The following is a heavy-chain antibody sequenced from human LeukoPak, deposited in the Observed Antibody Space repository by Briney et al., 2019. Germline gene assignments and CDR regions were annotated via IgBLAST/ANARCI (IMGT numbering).Heavy chain of an antibody. Sequence: SETLSLTCTVSGGSISSGDYYWSWIRQPPGKGLEWIGYIYYSGSTYYNPSLKSRVTISVDTSKNQFSLKLSSVTAADTAVYHCAREKPYDSSGYYYGYYFDYWGQGTLVTVSS. CDR3: AREKPYDSSGYYYGYYFDY. D-gene: IGHD3-22*01. CDR2: IYYSGST. CDR1: GGSISSGDYY. V-gene: IGHV4-30-4*01. J-gene: IGHJ4*02.